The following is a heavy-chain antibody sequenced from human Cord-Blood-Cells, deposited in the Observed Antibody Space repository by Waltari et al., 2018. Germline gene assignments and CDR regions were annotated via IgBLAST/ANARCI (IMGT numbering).Heavy chain of an antibody. CDR3: ARDVTPNWYFDL. Sequence: EVQLVESGGGLVQPGGSLRLSCAASGFTFSSYWMSWVRQAPGRGLEWVANIKQDGSEKYYVYSVEGRFTISRDNAKNSLYLQMNSLRAEDTAVYYCARDVTPNWYFDLWGRGTLVTVSS. D-gene: IGHD2-21*02. CDR2: IKQDGSEK. J-gene: IGHJ2*01. CDR1: GFTFSSYW. V-gene: IGHV3-7*01.